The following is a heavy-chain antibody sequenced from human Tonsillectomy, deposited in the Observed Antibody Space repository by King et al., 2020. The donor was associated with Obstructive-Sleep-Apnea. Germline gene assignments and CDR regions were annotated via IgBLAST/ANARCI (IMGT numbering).Heavy chain of an antibody. CDR2: IYYSEST. V-gene: IGHV4-39*07. D-gene: IGHD3-22*01. Sequence: QLQESGPELVKPSETLSLTCTVSGGSISSSSYYWGWIRQPPGKGLEWIGSIYYSESTYYNPSLKSRVTISVDTSKNQFSLKLSSVTAADTAVYYCARGTRSGYYEFYFDYWGQGTLVTVSS. J-gene: IGHJ4*02. CDR3: ARGTRSGYYEFYFDY. CDR1: GGSISSSSYY.